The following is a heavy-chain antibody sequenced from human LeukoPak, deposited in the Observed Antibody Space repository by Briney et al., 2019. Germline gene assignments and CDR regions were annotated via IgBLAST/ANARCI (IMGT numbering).Heavy chain of an antibody. D-gene: IGHD2-2*01. CDR3: ATAYCSSTSCYEHHAFDI. CDR1: GGAFSSYA. Sequence: VASVKVSCKASGGAFSSYAISWVRQAPGQGLEWMGRIIPILGIANYAQKFQGRVTITADKSTSTAYMELSSLRSEDTAVYYCATAYCSSTSCYEHHAFDIWGQGTMVTVSS. J-gene: IGHJ3*02. CDR2: IIPILGIA. V-gene: IGHV1-69*04.